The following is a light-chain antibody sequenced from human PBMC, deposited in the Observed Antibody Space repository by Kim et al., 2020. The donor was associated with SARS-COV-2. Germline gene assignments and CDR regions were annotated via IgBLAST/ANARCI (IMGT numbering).Light chain of an antibody. CDR2: YDS. V-gene: IGLV3-21*04. Sequence: PGKTARITCGGNNIGTKSVHWYQQSPGQAPVLVIYYDSDRPSGIPERFSGSNSGNTATLTISRVEAGDEADYYCQVWDSSSDHPVFGGGTQLTVL. J-gene: IGLJ2*01. CDR3: QVWDSSSDHPV. CDR1: NIGTKS.